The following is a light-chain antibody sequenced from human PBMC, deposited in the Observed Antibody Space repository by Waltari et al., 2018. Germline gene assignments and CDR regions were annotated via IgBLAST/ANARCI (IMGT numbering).Light chain of an antibody. CDR3: QSADTTSVM. J-gene: IGLJ3*02. V-gene: IGLV3-25*03. CDR2: KDN. CDR1: ALPKQY. Sequence: SYELTQPPSVSVSPGQTARITCSGDALPKQYVHWYQQKPGQAPVMLIYKDNERPSGIPERLSGASSGTTVTLTIIEVQAEDEADYYCQSADTTSVMFCGGTKVTVL.